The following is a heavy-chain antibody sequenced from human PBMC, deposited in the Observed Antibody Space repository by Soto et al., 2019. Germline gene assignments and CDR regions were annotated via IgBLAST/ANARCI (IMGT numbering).Heavy chain of an antibody. CDR1: GFTFSSYA. V-gene: IGHV3-23*01. CDR3: AKELQTPLHTDFWSGYFDY. J-gene: IGHJ4*02. Sequence: EVQLLESGGGLVQPGGSLRLSCAASGFTFSSYAMSWVRQAPGKGLEWVSAISGSGGSTYYADSVKGRFTISSDNSKDTLYLQINSLRAEDTAVYYCAKELQTPLHTDFWSGYFDYWGQGTLVTVSS. CDR2: ISGSGGST. D-gene: IGHD3-3*01.